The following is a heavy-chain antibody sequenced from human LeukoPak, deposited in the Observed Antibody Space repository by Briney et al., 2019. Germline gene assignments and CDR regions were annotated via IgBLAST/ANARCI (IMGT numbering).Heavy chain of an antibody. J-gene: IGHJ4*02. CDR3: ARASDTYYDFWSGYYNLGY. V-gene: IGHV1-18*01. CDR1: GYTFTSYG. D-gene: IGHD3-3*01. CDR2: ISAYNGNT. Sequence: ASVKVSCKASGYTFTSYGISWVRQAPGQGLEWMGWISAYNGNTNYAQKLQGRVTMTTDTSTSTAYMELRSLRSEDTAVYYCARASDTYYDFWSGYYNLGYWGQGTLVTVSS.